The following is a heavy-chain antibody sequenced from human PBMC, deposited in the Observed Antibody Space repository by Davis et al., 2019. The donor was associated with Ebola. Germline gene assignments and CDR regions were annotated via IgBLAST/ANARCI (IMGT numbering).Heavy chain of an antibody. CDR3: ARVKVGHKTPFDY. J-gene: IGHJ4*02. V-gene: IGHV4-31*03. Sequence: MPSETLSLTCTVSGGSISSGGYYWSWIRRHPGKGLEWIGNIHYDGETFYNPSLKSRLVISKDNSKNQFSLKLSSVTAADTALYYCARVKVGHKTPFDYWGQGNLVTVSP. CDR2: IHYDGET. D-gene: IGHD1-26*01. CDR1: GGSISSGGYY.